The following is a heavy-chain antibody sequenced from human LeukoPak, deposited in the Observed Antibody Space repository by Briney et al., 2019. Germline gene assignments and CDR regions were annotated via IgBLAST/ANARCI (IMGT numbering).Heavy chain of an antibody. J-gene: IGHJ4*02. CDR2: IKQDGSEK. CDR3: ARAGSFWHYVY. V-gene: IGHV3-7*01. CDR1: GFTFSGFW. Sequence: GGSLRLSCAASGFTFSGFWMSWVRQTPGKGLEWVANIKQDGSEKYYVGSVKGRFTISRDNAKNSLSLQMNSLRVEDTAVYYCARAGSFWHYVYWGQGTLVTVSS. D-gene: IGHD1-7*01.